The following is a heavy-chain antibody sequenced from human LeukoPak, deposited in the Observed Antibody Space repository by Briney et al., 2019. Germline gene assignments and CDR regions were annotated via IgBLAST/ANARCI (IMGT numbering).Heavy chain of an antibody. V-gene: IGHV4-38-2*01. J-gene: IGHJ4*02. CDR3: ARLMVWGGPFDY. D-gene: IGHD2-8*01. Sequence: TSETLSLTCAVSGYSISSGYYWGWIRQPPGKGLEWIGRIYHGGSTYYNPSPKSRVTISVDTSKNQFSLKLSSVTAADTAVYYCARLMVWGGPFDYWGQGTLVTVSS. CDR1: GYSISSGYY. CDR2: IYHGGST.